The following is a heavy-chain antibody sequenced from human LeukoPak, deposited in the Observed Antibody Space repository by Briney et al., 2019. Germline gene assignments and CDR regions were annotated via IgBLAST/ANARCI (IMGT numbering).Heavy chain of an antibody. CDR2: MNPSSGYT. CDR3: ARISDHNWYFDL. V-gene: IGHV1-8*01. Sequence: ASVRVSCKASGYPFTTYDINWVRKATGQGLEWMGWMNPSSGYTGYSHKFQGRVTMTRNTSITTAYMELSSLRSEDTAVYYCARISDHNWYFDLWGRGTLVTVSS. J-gene: IGHJ2*01. D-gene: IGHD1-14*01. CDR1: GYPFTTYD.